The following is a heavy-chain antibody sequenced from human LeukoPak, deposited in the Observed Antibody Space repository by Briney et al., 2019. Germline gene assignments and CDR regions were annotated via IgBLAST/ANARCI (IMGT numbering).Heavy chain of an antibody. Sequence: GGSLRLSCAASGFTFSSYGMHWVRQAPGKGLEWVAVIWYDGSNKYYADSVKGRFTISRDNAKNSLYLQMNSLRAEDTAVYYCARDSAVVTYNWFDPWGQGTLVTVSS. CDR1: GFTFSSYG. D-gene: IGHD2-21*02. V-gene: IGHV3-33*01. J-gene: IGHJ5*02. CDR2: IWYDGSNK. CDR3: ARDSAVVTYNWFDP.